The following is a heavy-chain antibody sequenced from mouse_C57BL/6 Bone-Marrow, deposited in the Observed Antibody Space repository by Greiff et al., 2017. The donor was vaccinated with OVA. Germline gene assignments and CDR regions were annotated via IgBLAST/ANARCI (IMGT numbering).Heavy chain of an antibody. J-gene: IGHJ1*03. CDR3: ARRYGSSYDWYFDV. CDR2: ISNLAYSI. CDR1: GFTFSDYG. D-gene: IGHD1-1*01. Sequence: EVHLVESGGGLVQPGGSLKLSCAASGFTFSDYGMAWVRQAPRKGPEWVAFISNLAYSIYYAATVTGRFTISRENAKNTLYLEMSSLRSEDTAMYYCARRYGSSYDWYFDVWGTGTTVTVSS. V-gene: IGHV5-15*01.